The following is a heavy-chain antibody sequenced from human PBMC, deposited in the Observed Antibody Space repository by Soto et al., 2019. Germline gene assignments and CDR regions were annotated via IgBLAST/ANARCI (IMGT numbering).Heavy chain of an antibody. V-gene: IGHV3-30*04. Sequence: QVQLVESGGGVVQPGRSLRLSCAASGFTFSSYAMDWVRQAPGKGLEWVAVISYDGRNKYYADSVKGRFTISRDNSKNTLYLQMNGLRAEDTAVYYCARASYCSGGSCPGSYFDYWGQGTLVTVSS. CDR1: GFTFSSYA. J-gene: IGHJ4*02. CDR3: ARASYCSGGSCPGSYFDY. D-gene: IGHD2-15*01. CDR2: ISYDGRNK.